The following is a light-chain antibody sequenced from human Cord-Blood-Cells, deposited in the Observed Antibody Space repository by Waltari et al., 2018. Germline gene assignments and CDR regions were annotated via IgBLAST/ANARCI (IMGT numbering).Light chain of an antibody. CDR2: DVS. CDR3: SSYTSSSTLAYV. J-gene: IGLJ1*01. CDR1: SRDVGGYNY. Sequence: QSALTQPASVSGSPGQSLTISCTGTSRDVGGYNYVSWYQQHPGKAPKLMIYDVSNRPSGVSNRFSGSKSGNTASLTISGLQAEDEADYYCSSYTSSSTLAYVFGTGTKVTVL. V-gene: IGLV2-14*01.